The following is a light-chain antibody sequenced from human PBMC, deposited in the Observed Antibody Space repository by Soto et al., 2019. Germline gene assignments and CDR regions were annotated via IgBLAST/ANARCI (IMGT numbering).Light chain of an antibody. Sequence: EIVLTQSPGTLSLSPGERATLSCRASQRVSSSYLAWYQQKPGQAPRLLIYGASSRATGIPDRFSGSGSGTDFTLTISIREPEDFAVYYCQQYGSSPPVTVGGGTKVQIQ. V-gene: IGKV3-20*01. CDR3: QQYGSSPPVT. J-gene: IGKJ4*01. CDR2: GAS. CDR1: QRVSSSY.